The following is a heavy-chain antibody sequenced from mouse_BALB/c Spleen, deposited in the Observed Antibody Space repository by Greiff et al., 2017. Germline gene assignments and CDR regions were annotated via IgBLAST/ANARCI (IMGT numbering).Heavy chain of an antibody. CDR1: GYTFTSYW. CDR2: INPSNGRT. CDR3: ARSITTAPFGY. D-gene: IGHD1-2*01. V-gene: IGHV1S81*02. Sequence: VQRVESGAELVKPGASVKLSCKASGYTFTSYWMHWVKQRPGQGLEWIGEINPSNGRTNYNEKFKSKATLTVDKSSSTAYMQLSSLTSEDSAVYYCARSITTAPFGYWGQGTTLTVSS. J-gene: IGHJ2*01.